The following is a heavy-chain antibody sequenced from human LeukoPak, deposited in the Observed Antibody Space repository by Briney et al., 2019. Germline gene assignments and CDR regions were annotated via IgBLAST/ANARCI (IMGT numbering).Heavy chain of an antibody. Sequence: PGGSLRLSCAASGFTVSSNYMSWVRQAPGKGLEWVSVIYSGGSTYYADSVKGRFTISRDNSKNTLYLQMNSLRAEDTAVYYCARGQDSSGWSYLSDWFDPWGQGTLVTVSS. CDR2: IYSGGST. CDR1: GFTVSSNY. CDR3: ARGQDSSGWSYLSDWFDP. D-gene: IGHD6-19*01. V-gene: IGHV3-53*01. J-gene: IGHJ5*02.